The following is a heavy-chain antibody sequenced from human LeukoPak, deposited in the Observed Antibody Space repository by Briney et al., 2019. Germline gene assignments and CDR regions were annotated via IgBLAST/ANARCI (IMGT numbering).Heavy chain of an antibody. CDR2: IWYDGSNK. V-gene: IGHV3-33*06. D-gene: IGHD6-19*01. CDR1: GFTFRSYA. CDR3: AKDYSSSF. J-gene: IGHJ4*02. Sequence: PGGSLRLSCAASGFTFRSYAIHWVCQAPGKGLEWVAIIWYDGSNKYYAGSVKGRFTISRDNSKNMLYLQMRSLRAEDTAIYYCAKDYSSSFWGQGTLVTVSS.